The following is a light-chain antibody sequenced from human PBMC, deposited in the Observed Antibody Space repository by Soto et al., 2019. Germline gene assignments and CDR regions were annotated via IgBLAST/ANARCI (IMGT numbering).Light chain of an antibody. CDR3: QQSYITPHT. Sequence: DIQMTQSPSSLSASVGDRVTITCRASQIISNSLNWYQQRPGKAPTLLMYGVSNLQSGVPSRFSGSESGTDFTLTISSLHPEDFATYHCQQSYITPHTFGQGTKLEIK. J-gene: IGKJ2*01. CDR2: GVS. V-gene: IGKV1-39*01. CDR1: QIISNS.